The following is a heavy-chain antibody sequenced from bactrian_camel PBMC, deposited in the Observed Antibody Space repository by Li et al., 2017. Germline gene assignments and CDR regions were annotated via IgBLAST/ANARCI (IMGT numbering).Heavy chain of an antibody. J-gene: IGHJ7*01. CDR2: IHSTGGTT. CDR1: GFTFSSIA. D-gene: IGHD6*01. V-gene: IGHV3S7*01. Sequence: VQLVESGGGLVQPGGSLRLSCAASGFTFSSIAMSWVRQAPGKGLEWVSGIHSTGGTTYYADSVKGRFTISQDNAKNTLYLQMNSLKPEDTAMYYCASGPQRPDNEYGPRNMNFWGKGTQVTVS.